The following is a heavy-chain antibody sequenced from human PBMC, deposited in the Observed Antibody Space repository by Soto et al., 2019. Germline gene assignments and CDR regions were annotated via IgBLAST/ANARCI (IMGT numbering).Heavy chain of an antibody. V-gene: IGHV3-53*01. CDR1: GFTFSSYG. CDR3: ARARRDIVAKTYYYYYGMDV. D-gene: IGHD5-12*01. J-gene: IGHJ6*02. Sequence: PGGSLRLSCAASGFTFSSYGMHWVRQAPGKGLEWVSVIYSGGSTYYADSVKGRFTISRDNSKNTLYLQMNSLRAEDTAVYYCARARRDIVAKTYYYYYGMDVWGQGTTVTVYS. CDR2: IYSGGST.